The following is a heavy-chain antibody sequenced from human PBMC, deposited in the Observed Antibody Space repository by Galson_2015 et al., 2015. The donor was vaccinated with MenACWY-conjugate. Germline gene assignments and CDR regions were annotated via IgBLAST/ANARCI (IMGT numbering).Heavy chain of an antibody. CDR3: ARDNNWSFDS. V-gene: IGHV3-74*01. D-gene: IGHD1-1*01. J-gene: IGHJ4*02. CDR2: IKADGSFS. Sequence: SYIKADGSFSNYADSVKGRFTISTDNAKNMVYLQMDGLGDEDTAVYFCARDNNWSFDSWGQGTLVTVSS.